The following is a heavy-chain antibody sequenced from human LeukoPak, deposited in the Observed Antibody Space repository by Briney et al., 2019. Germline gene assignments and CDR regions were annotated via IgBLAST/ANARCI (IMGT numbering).Heavy chain of an antibody. Sequence: GASVKVSCKASGYTVTGYYMHWVRQAPGQGLEWMGWINPNSGGTNYAQKFQGRVTMTRDTSISTAYMELSRLRSDDTAVYYCARTQGPGPDYYYYMDVWGKGTTVTVSS. CDR1: GYTVTGYY. CDR3: ARTQGPGPDYYYYMDV. V-gene: IGHV1-2*02. J-gene: IGHJ6*03. CDR2: INPNSGGT.